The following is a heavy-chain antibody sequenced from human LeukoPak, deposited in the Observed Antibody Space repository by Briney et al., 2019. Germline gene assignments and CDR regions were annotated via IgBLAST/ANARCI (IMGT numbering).Heavy chain of an antibody. Sequence: PSETLSLTCAVYGGSFSGYYWSWIRQPPGKGLEWIGEINHSGSTNYNPSLKSRVTVSVDTSKNQFSLKLNSVTAADTAVDYCAISSMDYDILTGYYNYFDYWGQGTLVT. J-gene: IGHJ4*02. CDR3: AISSMDYDILTGYYNYFDY. CDR2: INHSGST. CDR1: GGSFSGYY. V-gene: IGHV4-34*01. D-gene: IGHD3-9*01.